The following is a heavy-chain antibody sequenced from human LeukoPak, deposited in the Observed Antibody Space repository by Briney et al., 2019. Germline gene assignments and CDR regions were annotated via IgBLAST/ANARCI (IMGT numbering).Heavy chain of an antibody. J-gene: IGHJ4*02. V-gene: IGHV1-69*13. CDR2: IIPIFGTA. Sequence: ASVKVSCKASGGTFSSYAISRVRQAPGQGLEWMGGIIPIFGTANYAQKFQGRVTITADESTSTAYMELSSLRSEDTAVYYCARDDLYYDSSGYYRAYDYWGQGTLVTVSS. D-gene: IGHD3-22*01. CDR1: GGTFSSYA. CDR3: ARDDLYYDSSGYYRAYDY.